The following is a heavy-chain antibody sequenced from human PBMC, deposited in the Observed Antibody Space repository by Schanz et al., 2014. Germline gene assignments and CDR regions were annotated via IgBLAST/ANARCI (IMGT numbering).Heavy chain of an antibody. J-gene: IGHJ6*02. CDR3: AREMGRRFFDYNYGMDV. Sequence: QVQLQQWGAGVLQPSETLSLTCVVSGGSLSGHYWSWIRQSPGKGLEWIGAINPNEGIHHNPSLKSRVAISVDMSKNQVSLKMSSLTAADTATYYCAREMGRRFFDYNYGMDVWGQGTSVTVS. V-gene: IGHV4-34*01. D-gene: IGHD3-3*01. CDR2: INPNEGI. CDR1: GGSLSGHY.